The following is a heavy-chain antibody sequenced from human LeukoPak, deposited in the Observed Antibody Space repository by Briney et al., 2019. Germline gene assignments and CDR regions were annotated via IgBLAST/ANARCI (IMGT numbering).Heavy chain of an antibody. CDR1: GGSFSGYY. V-gene: IGHV4-34*01. J-gene: IGHJ3*02. CDR2: INHSGST. Sequence: TSETLSLTCAVYGGSFSGYYWSWIRQPPGKGLEWIGEINHSGSTNYNPSLKSRVTISVDTSKNQFSLKLSSVTAADTAVYYCARVHGSGHYAFDIWGQGTMVTVSS. D-gene: IGHD3-10*01. CDR3: ARVHGSGHYAFDI.